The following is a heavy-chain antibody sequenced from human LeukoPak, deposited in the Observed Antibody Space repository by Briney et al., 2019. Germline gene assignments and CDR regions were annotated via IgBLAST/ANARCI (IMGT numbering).Heavy chain of an antibody. CDR2: IYYSGST. J-gene: IGHJ4*02. CDR1: GGSISSSSYY. CDR3: ASQGIVDRSFLDY. D-gene: IGHD2-15*01. V-gene: IGHV4-39*01. Sequence: SETLSLTCTVSGGSISSSSYYWGWIRQPPGKGLEWIGSIYYSGSTYYNPSLKSRVTISVDTSKNQFSLKLSSVTAADTAVYYCASQGIVDRSFLDYWGQGTLVTVSS.